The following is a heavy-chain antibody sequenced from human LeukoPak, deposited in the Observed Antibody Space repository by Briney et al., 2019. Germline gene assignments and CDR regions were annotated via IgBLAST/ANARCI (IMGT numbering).Heavy chain of an antibody. V-gene: IGHV3-11*04. D-gene: IGHD1-26*01. CDR1: GFTFSDYY. CDR3: ARSRTIVAAAGDY. Sequence: AGGSLRLSCAASGFTFSDYYMSWIRQAPGKGLEWVSYISSSGSTKYYADSVKGRFTISRDNSKNTLYLQMNSLRAEDTAVYYCARSRTIVAAAGDYWGQGTLVTVSS. J-gene: IGHJ4*02. CDR2: ISSSGSTK.